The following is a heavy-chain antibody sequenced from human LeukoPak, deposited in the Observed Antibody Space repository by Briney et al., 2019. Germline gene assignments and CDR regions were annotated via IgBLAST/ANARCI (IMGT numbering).Heavy chain of an antibody. J-gene: IGHJ4*02. CDR1: GGSISSYY. V-gene: IGHV4-59*01. D-gene: IGHD6-13*01. CDR3: ARGVYIAAAQYAY. Sequence: PSETLSLTCTVSGGSISSYYWSWIRQPPGKGLEWIGYIYYSGTTNYNPSLKSRVTISVDASKNQFSLKLSSVTAADTAVYYCARGVYIAAAQYAYWGQGTLVTVSS. CDR2: IYYSGTT.